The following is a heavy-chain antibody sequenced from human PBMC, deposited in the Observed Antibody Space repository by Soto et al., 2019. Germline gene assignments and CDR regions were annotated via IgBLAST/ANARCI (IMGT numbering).Heavy chain of an antibody. CDR2: IIPNFGTP. CDR3: ARSEGGYFYGMDV. V-gene: IGHV1-69*06. Sequence: QVQLVQSGAEVKKPGSSVKVSCKASGGNFASYAIFWVRQATGQGLEWMGGIIPNFGTPTYAQKFQGRVTIKADKPTNTAYMEMNSLRFEDTAVYYCARSEGGYFYGMDVWGQGTTVTVSS. J-gene: IGHJ6*02. CDR1: GGNFASYA. D-gene: IGHD3-9*01.